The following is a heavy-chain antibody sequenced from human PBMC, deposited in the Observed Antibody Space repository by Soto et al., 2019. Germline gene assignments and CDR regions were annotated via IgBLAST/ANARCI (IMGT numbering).Heavy chain of an antibody. CDR2: IIPIFGTA. Sequence: SVKVSCKASGGTFSSYAISWVRQALGQGLEWMGGIIPIFGTANYAQKFQGRVTITADESTSTAYMELSSLRSEDTAVYYCARDADMVPGCYRHSMDVWGQGTTVTVSS. D-gene: IGHD3-16*02. CDR3: ARDADMVPGCYRHSMDV. J-gene: IGHJ6*02. CDR1: GGTFSSYA. V-gene: IGHV1-69*01.